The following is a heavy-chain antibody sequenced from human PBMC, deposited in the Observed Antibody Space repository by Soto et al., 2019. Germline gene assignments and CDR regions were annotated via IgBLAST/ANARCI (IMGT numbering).Heavy chain of an antibody. CDR1: GFTFSSYA. V-gene: IGHV3-21*01. J-gene: IGHJ6*03. CDR3: ARDSGGGGYYYHYDMDV. Sequence: GGSLRLSCAASGFTFSSYAMSWVRQAPGKGLEWVSSISASSSYIYYADSVKGRFTISRDNAKNSLYLQMDSLRAEDTAVYYCARDSGGGGYYYHYDMDVWGRGTTVTVSS. D-gene: IGHD2-15*01. CDR2: ISASSSYI.